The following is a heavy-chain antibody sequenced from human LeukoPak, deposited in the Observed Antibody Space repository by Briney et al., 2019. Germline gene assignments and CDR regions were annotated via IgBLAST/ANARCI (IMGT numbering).Heavy chain of an antibody. CDR3: TRVTYYYDNSGYFHFDS. Sequence: GGSLRLPCAASGFTFSGSAMHWVRQASGKGLEWVGRIRSKANSYATAYAASVKGRFTISRDDSKNAAYLQMNSLKTEDTAVYFCTRVTYYYDNSGYFHFDSWGPRRLVTVSS. V-gene: IGHV3-73*01. J-gene: IGHJ4*02. CDR2: IRSKANSYAT. CDR1: GFTFSGSA. D-gene: IGHD3-22*01.